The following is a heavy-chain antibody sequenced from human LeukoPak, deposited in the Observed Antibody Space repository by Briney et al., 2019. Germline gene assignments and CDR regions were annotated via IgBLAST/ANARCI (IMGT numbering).Heavy chain of an antibody. CDR2: IGPNNGVT. J-gene: IGHJ4*02. D-gene: IGHD3-3*01. V-gene: IGHV1-2*02. CDR3: ARDIRPRVESFDY. CDR1: GYTFTDYF. Sequence: GASVKVSCKASGYTFTDYFLHWVRQAPGQGLEWMGWIGPNNGVTNYARKFQGKVTMTRDTSINTAYMEVSSLRSDDTAVYYCARDIRPRVESFDYWGQGTLVTVSS.